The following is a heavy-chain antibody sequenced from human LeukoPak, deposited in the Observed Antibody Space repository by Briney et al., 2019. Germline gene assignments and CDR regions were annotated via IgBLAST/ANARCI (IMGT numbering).Heavy chain of an antibody. CDR3: AKDSIAAAGYY. CDR2: ISSSSSYI. V-gene: IGHV3-21*04. J-gene: IGHJ4*02. CDR1: GFTFSSYS. D-gene: IGHD6-13*01. Sequence: GGSLRLSCAASGFTFSSYSMNWVRQAPGKGLEWVSSISSSSSYIYYADSVKGRFTISRDNSKNTLYLQMNSLRAEDTAVYYCAKDSIAAAGYYWGQGTLVTVSS.